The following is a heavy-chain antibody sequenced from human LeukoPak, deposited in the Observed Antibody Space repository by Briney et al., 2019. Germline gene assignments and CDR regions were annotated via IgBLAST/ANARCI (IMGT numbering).Heavy chain of an antibody. CDR2: INSDGSST. Sequence: GGSLRLSCVASGFTFSNYWMHWVRQAPGKGLVWVSRINSDGSSTSYADSVKGRFTISRDNAKNTLYLQMNSLRAEDTAVYYCARGGRGYSYGPEYWGQGTLVTVSS. CDR3: ARGGRGYSYGPEY. CDR1: GFTFSNYW. V-gene: IGHV3-74*01. D-gene: IGHD5-18*01. J-gene: IGHJ4*02.